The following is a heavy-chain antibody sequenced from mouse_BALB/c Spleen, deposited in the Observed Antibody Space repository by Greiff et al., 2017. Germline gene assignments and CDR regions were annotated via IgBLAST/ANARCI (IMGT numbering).Heavy chain of an antibody. J-gene: IGHJ4*01. V-gene: IGHV2-9*02. CDR1: GFSLTSYG. D-gene: IGHD1-1*01. CDR3: ARGRYGSSYDYAMDY. Sequence: QVQLQQSGPGLVAPSQSLSITCTVSGFSLTSYGVHWVRQPPGKGLEWLGVIWAGGSTNYNSALMSRLSISKDNSKSQVFLKMNSLQTDDTAMYYCARGRYGSSYDYAMDYWGQGTSVTVSS. CDR2: IWAGGST.